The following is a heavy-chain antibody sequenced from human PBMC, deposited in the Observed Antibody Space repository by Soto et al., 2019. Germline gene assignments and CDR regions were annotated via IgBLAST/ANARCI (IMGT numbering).Heavy chain of an antibody. CDR1: GGSISSSSYY. V-gene: IGHV4-39*02. Sequence: PSETLSLTCTVSGGSISSSSYYWGWIRQPPGKGLEWTGSIYYSGSTFYSPSLRSRVTISVDTSKNQFSLRVSSVTAADTAVYYCAREYSSAPDYWGQGTLVTVSS. CDR2: IYYSGST. CDR3: AREYSSAPDY. J-gene: IGHJ4*02. D-gene: IGHD6-25*01.